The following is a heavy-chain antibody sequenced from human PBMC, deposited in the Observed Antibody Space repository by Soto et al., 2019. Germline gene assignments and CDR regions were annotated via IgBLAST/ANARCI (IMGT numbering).Heavy chain of an antibody. Sequence: EVQLMESGGGLVQPGGSLRLSGAASGFTFSNYWMGWVRQAPGKGLEWVASLNQEGTEKFYVDSAKGRFTISRDNANDSLYLQMDSLRADDTAVYYCARGGGGSGYGGQGALVTVSS. CDR1: GFTFSNYW. D-gene: IGHD3-16*01. V-gene: IGHV3-7*01. CDR2: LNQEGTEK. CDR3: ARGGGGSGY. J-gene: IGHJ4*02.